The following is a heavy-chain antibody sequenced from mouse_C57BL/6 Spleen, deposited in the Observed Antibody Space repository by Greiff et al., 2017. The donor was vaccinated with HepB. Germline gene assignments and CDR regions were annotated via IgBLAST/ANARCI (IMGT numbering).Heavy chain of an antibody. CDR2: IYPGSGNT. CDR1: GYTFTDYY. Sequence: QVHVKQSGAELVRPGASVKLSCKASGYTFTDYYINWVKQRPGQGLEWIARIYPGSGNTYYNEKFKGKATLTAEKSSSTAYMQLSSLTSEDSAVYFCAREVVATNYCDYWGQGTTLTVSS. J-gene: IGHJ2*01. CDR3: AREVVATNYCDY. D-gene: IGHD1-1*01. V-gene: IGHV1-76*01.